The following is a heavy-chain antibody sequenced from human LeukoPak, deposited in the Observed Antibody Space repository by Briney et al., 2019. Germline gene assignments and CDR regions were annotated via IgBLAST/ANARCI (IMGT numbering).Heavy chain of an antibody. CDR1: GFTFSSYE. J-gene: IGHJ4*02. CDR3: AKGHFASSSFLDY. V-gene: IGHV3-48*03. CDR2: ISSSGSTI. Sequence: GGSLRLSCAASGFTFSSYEMNWVRQAPGKGLEWVSYISSSGSTICYADSVKGRFTISRDNSKNTLYLQMNSLRVEDTALYYCAKGHFASSSFLDYWGPGTLVTVSS. D-gene: IGHD6-6*01.